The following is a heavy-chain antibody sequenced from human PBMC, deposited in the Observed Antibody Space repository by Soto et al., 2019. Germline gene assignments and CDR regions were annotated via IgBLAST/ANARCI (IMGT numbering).Heavy chain of an antibody. CDR1: GGSISSSSYY. CDR3: EIHHGFYHSSVNYIRDWYFEL. V-gene: IGHV4-39*01. J-gene: IGHJ2*01. CDR2: ISYTGST. D-gene: IGHD3-22*01. Sequence: QLQLQESGPGLVKPSETLSLTCTVSGGSISSSSYYWGWIRQPPGKGLEWIATISYTGSTHYNPSLKIRVSMSVYTSENHFSLMLSSVNAAETAVYSCEIHHGFYHSSVNYIRDWYFELWGRGTLVTVSS.